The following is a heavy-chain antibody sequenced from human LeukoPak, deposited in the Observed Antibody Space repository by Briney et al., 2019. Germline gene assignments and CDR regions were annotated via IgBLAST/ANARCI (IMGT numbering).Heavy chain of an antibody. D-gene: IGHD6-13*01. J-gene: IGHJ4*02. V-gene: IGHV3-9*01. Sequence: GGSLRLSCAASGFTFDDYAMHWVRQVPGKGLEWVSGISWNSDVIDYADSVKGRFTISRDNAQNSLYLQMNSLRADDTAFYYCAKDRYSSSWNFFDFWGQGTLVTVSS. CDR1: GFTFDDYA. CDR3: AKDRYSSSWNFFDF. CDR2: ISWNSDVI.